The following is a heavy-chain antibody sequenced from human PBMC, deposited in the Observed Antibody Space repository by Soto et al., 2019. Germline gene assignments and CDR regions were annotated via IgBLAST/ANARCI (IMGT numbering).Heavy chain of an antibody. Sequence: PSETLSLTCTVSGGSISSYYWSWIRQPPGKGLEWIGYIYYSGSTNYNPSLKSRVTISVDTSKNQFSLKLSSVTAADTAVYYCARSKTKYGTDVWGQGTTVIVSS. V-gene: IGHV4-59*08. J-gene: IGHJ6*02. CDR1: GGSISSYY. CDR2: IYYSGST. CDR3: ARSKTKYGTDV.